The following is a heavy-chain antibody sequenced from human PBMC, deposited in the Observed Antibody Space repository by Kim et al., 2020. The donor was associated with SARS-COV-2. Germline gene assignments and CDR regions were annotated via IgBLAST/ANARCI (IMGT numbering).Heavy chain of an antibody. D-gene: IGHD4-17*01. V-gene: IGHV3-7*01. CDR2: IKQDGSEK. Sequence: GGSLRLSCAASGFTFSSYWMSWVRQAPGKGLEWVANIKQDGSEKYYVDSVKGRFTISRDNAKNSLYLQMNSLRAEDTAVYYCARDGYGDLDYYYYYYMDVWGKGTTVTVSS. J-gene: IGHJ6*03. CDR3: ARDGYGDLDYYYYYYMDV. CDR1: GFTFSSYW.